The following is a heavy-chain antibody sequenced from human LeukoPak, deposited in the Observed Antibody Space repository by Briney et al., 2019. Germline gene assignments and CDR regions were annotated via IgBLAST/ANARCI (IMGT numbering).Heavy chain of an antibody. CDR1: GGSISSSSYY. CDR2: IYYSGST. CDR3: ARAGRSGNYGYYFDY. D-gene: IGHD1-26*01. Sequence: SETPSLTCTVSGGSISSSSYYWGWIRQPPGKGLEWIGSIYYSGSTYYNPSLKSRVTISVDTSKNQFSLKLSSVTAADTAVYYCARAGRSGNYGYYFDYWGQGTLVAVSS. V-gene: IGHV4-39*07. J-gene: IGHJ4*02.